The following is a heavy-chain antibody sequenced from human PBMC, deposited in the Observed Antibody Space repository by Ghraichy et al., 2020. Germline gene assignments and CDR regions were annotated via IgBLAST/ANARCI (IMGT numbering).Heavy chain of an antibody. J-gene: IGHJ4*02. Sequence: SETLSLTCTVSGGSISSSSYYWGWIRQPPGKGLEWIGSIYYSGSTYYNPSLKSRVTISVDTSKNQFSLKLSPVTAADTAVYYCARRADNDYGDSGFDYWGQGTLVTVSS. CDR1: GGSISSSSYY. V-gene: IGHV4-39*01. CDR2: IYYSGST. D-gene: IGHD4-17*01. CDR3: ARRADNDYGDSGFDY.